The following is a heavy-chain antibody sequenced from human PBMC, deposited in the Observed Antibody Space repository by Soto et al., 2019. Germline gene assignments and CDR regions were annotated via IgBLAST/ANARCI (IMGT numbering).Heavy chain of an antibody. J-gene: IGHJ4*02. CDR1: GYSFTSYW. CDR2: IDPSDSYT. V-gene: IGHV5-10-1*01. Sequence: GESLKTSWKGSGYSFTSYWISWVRQMPGKGLEWMGRIDPSDSYTNYSPSFQGHVTISADKSISTAYLQWSSLKASDTAMYYCARQGKYSSGWLYWGQGTLVTVS. CDR3: ARQGKYSSGWLY. D-gene: IGHD6-19*01.